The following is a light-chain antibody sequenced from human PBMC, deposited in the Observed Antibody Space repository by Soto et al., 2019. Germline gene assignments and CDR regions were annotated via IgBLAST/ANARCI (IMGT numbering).Light chain of an antibody. CDR2: DVS. CDR1: SSDVGGYNY. V-gene: IGLV2-14*01. J-gene: IGLJ2*01. CDR3: SSYTSSGTLVV. Sequence: QSVLTQPASVSGSPGQSITISCTGTSSDVGGYNYVSWYQQHPGKAPKLMIYDVSNRPSGVSNRFSGSKSGNTASLTISGIQAEDEADYYCSSYTSSGTLVVFGGGTKLTVL.